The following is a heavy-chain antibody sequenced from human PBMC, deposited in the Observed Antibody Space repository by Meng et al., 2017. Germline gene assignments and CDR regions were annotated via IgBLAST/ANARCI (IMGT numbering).Heavy chain of an antibody. D-gene: IGHD1-26*01. CDR1: GFTFSSYA. V-gene: IGHV3-30*04. CDR3: ARDLRGASDY. Sequence: QWQLWSSGGGLVPPGTSLGPSCAASGFTFSSYAMHWVRQAPGKGLEWVAVISYDGSNKYYADSVKGRFTISRDNSKNTLYLQMNSLRAEDTAVYYCARDLRGASDYWGQGTLVTVSS. CDR2: ISYDGSNK. J-gene: IGHJ4*02.